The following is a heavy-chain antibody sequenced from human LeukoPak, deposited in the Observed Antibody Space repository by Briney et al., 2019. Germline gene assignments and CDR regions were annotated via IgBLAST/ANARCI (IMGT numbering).Heavy chain of an antibody. Sequence: ASVKVSCKASGYTFTGYYMHWVRQAPGQGLEWMGWINPNSGGTNYAQKFQGRVTMTRDTSISTVYMELSSLRSEDTAVYYCARAARVVTNGEDYWGQGTLVTVSS. CDR1: GYTFTGYY. V-gene: IGHV1-2*02. CDR3: ARAARVVTNGEDY. D-gene: IGHD4-23*01. J-gene: IGHJ4*02. CDR2: INPNSGGT.